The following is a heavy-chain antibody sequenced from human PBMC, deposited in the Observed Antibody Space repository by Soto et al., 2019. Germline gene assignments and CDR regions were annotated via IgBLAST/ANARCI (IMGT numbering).Heavy chain of an antibody. V-gene: IGHV3-23*01. J-gene: IGHJ4*02. CDR2: ISGSGDST. D-gene: IGHD1-26*01. Sequence: EVQLLESGGGLVQPGGSLRLSCAASGFTFSSYAMRWVRQAPGKGLEWVSAISGSGDSTYYADSVKGRFTVSRDTSKNTLYLQMNSLRAEDTAVYYCARRGSGSYYDYWGQGTLVTVS. CDR3: ARRGSGSYYDY. CDR1: GFTFSSYA.